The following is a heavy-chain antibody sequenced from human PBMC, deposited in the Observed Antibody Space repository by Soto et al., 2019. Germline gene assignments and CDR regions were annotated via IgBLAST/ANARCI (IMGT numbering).Heavy chain of an antibody. D-gene: IGHD2-8*02. CDR3: AKGTGGTSYIFDY. J-gene: IGHJ4*02. V-gene: IGHV3-23*01. Sequence: GGSLRLSCTASGFTFNLYAMSWVRQAPGKGLEWVSGISQSGGSTHYADSVKGRFTISRDNAKNTLNLQMNSLRAEDTAVYYCAKGTGGTSYIFDYWGQGTLVTVSS. CDR2: ISQSGGST. CDR1: GFTFNLYA.